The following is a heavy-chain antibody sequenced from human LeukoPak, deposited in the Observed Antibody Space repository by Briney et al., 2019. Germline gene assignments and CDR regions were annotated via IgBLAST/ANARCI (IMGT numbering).Heavy chain of an antibody. CDR3: ARESLLWFGGLSSSYYMDV. J-gene: IGHJ6*03. D-gene: IGHD3-10*01. CDR1: GGSISSYY. Sequence: SETLSLTCTVSGGSISSYYWSWIRQPAGKGLEWIGRIYTSGSTNYNPSLKSRVTISVDKSKNQFSLKLTSVTAADTAVYYCARESLLWFGGLSSSYYMDVWGKGTTVTVSS. CDR2: IYTSGST. V-gene: IGHV4-4*07.